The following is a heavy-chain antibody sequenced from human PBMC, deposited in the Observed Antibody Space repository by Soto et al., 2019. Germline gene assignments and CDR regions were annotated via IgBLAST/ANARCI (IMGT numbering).Heavy chain of an antibody. D-gene: IGHD3-3*01. V-gene: IGHV3-33*01. CDR2: IWYDGSNK. CDR1: GFTFSSYG. Sequence: GGSLRLSCAASGFTFSSYGMHWVRQAPGKGLEWVAVIWYDGSNKYYADSVKGRFTISRDNSKNTLYLQMNSLRAEDTAVYYCARGLSDFWSGYYGYFDYWGQGTLVTVSS. J-gene: IGHJ4*02. CDR3: ARGLSDFWSGYYGYFDY.